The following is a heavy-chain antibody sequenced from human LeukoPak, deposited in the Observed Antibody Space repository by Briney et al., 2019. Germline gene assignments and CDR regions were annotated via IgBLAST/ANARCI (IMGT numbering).Heavy chain of an antibody. CDR3: VRDRIGEGSSGWPNFVY. D-gene: IGHD6-19*01. J-gene: IGHJ4*02. Sequence: SQTLSLTCAISGDSLSSNIAAWNWIRQSPTRGLEWQGRTYYRSKWYNEYAVSVKSRITINPDTSKNQFSLQLNSVTPEDTAVYYCVRDRIGEGSSGWPNFVYWGQGTLVTVSS. CDR2: TYYRSKWYN. V-gene: IGHV6-1*01. CDR1: GDSLSSNIAA.